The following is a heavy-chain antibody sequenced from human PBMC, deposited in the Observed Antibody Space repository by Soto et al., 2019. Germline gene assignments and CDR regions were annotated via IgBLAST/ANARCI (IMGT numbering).Heavy chain of an antibody. D-gene: IGHD5-12*01. Sequence: QVQLVESGGGVVQPGRSLRLSCAASGFTFSSYGMHWVRQAPGKGLEWVAVISYDGSNKYYADSVKGRFTISRDNSKNTLYLQMNSLRAEDTAVYYCARTPPIVATIHFDYWGQGTLVTVSS. CDR3: ARTPPIVATIHFDY. CDR1: GFTFSSYG. J-gene: IGHJ4*02. V-gene: IGHV3-30*03. CDR2: ISYDGSNK.